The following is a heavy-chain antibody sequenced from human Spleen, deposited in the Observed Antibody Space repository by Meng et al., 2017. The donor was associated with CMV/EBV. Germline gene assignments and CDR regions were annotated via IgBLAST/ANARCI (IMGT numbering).Heavy chain of an antibody. J-gene: IGHJ4*02. V-gene: IGHV1-2*02. CDR1: GYTFTYYY. D-gene: IGHD3-9*01. CDR3: ARPLYDILTGYYY. Sequence: ASVKVSCKASGYTFTYYYMHWVRQAPGQGLEWMGWINPNSGGTNYAQKFQGRVTMTRDTSISTAYMELSRLRSDDTAVYYCARPLYDILTGYYYWGQGTLVTVSS. CDR2: INPNSGGT.